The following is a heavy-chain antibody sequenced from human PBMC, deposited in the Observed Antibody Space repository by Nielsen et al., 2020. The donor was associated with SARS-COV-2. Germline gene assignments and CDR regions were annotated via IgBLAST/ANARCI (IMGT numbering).Heavy chain of an antibody. CDR3: ARALSVGLMVYIWEGGPFGMDV. CDR2: IKQDGSEK. V-gene: IGHV3-7*03. CDR1: GFTFSSYW. J-gene: IGHJ6*02. Sequence: GESLKISCAASGFTFSSYWMSWVRQAPGTGLEWVANIKQDGSEKYYVDSVKGRFTISRDNAKNSLYLQMNSLRAEDTAVYYCARALSVGLMVYIWEGGPFGMDVWGQGTTVTVSS. D-gene: IGHD2-8*01.